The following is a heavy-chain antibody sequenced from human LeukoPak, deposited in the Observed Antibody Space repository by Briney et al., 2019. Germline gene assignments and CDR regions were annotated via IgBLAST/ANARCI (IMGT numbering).Heavy chain of an antibody. D-gene: IGHD6-13*01. V-gene: IGHV3-11*04. CDR2: ISSSGSTI. J-gene: IGHJ6*03. CDR1: GFTFSDYY. Sequence: GGSLRLSCAASGFTFSDYYMSWIRQAPGKGLEWVSYISSSGSTIYYADSVKGRFTISRDNAKNSLYLQMNSLRAEDTAVYYCARAFSSSWYSFYYYYYMDVWGKGTTVTISS. CDR3: ARAFSSSWYSFYYYYYMDV.